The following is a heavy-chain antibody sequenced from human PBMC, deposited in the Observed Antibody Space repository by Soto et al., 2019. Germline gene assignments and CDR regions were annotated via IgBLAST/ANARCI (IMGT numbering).Heavy chain of an antibody. D-gene: IGHD1-1*01. V-gene: IGHV1-69*13. CDR2: IIPIFGTA. CDR3: AGDKRNADAPGRGGQYYYYYGMDV. Sequence: ASVKVSCKASGGTFSSYAISWVRQAPGQGLEWMGGIIPIFGTANYAQKFQGRVTITADESTSTAYMELSSLRSEDTAVYYCAGDKRNADAPGRGGQYYYYYGMDVWGQVTTVTVSS. J-gene: IGHJ6*02. CDR1: GGTFSSYA.